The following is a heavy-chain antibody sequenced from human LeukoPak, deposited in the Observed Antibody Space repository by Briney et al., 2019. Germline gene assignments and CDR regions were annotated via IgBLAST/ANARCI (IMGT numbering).Heavy chain of an antibody. J-gene: IGHJ4*02. CDR1: GGSTSSYY. D-gene: IGHD3-10*01. CDR3: ARDLGPYYYGSGSYFDY. CDR2: IYYSGST. Sequence: SETLSLTCTVSGGSTSSYYWSWIRQPPGKGLEWIGYIYYSGSTNYNPSLKSRVTISVDTSKNQFSLKLSSVTAADTAVYYCARDLGPYYYGSGSYFDYWGQGTLVTVSS. V-gene: IGHV4-59*01.